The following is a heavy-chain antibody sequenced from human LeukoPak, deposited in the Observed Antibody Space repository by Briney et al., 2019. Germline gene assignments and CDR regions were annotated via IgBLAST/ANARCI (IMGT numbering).Heavy chain of an antibody. Sequence: PGGSLRLSCAASGFTLSSYWMNWVRQVPGKGLEWVSSISSSSSYIYYADSVKGRFTISRDNAKNSLYLQMISLRAEDMAVYYCARDLWGTTVTTDYFDSWGQGTLVTVSS. D-gene: IGHD4-17*01. V-gene: IGHV3-21*01. J-gene: IGHJ4*02. CDR2: ISSSSSYI. CDR1: GFTLSSYW. CDR3: ARDLWGTTVTTDYFDS.